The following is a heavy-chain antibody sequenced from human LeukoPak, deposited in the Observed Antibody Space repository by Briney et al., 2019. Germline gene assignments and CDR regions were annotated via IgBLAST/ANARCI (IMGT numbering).Heavy chain of an antibody. V-gene: IGHV3-7*01. J-gene: IGHJ4*02. CDR3: TRDRNARATKEDRYDY. D-gene: IGHD5-12*01. CDR2: IREDGSER. CDR1: GFTFSGYW. Sequence: GGSLRLSCVVSGFTFSGYWVTWVRQAPGKGLAWVANIREDGSERNYVDSVKGRFIISRDNSRNSLYLQMNSLRPEDTAVYYCTRDRNARATKEDRYDYWGQGTLVTVSS.